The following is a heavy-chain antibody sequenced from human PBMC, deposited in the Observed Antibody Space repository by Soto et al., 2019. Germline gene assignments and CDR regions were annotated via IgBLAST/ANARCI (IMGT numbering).Heavy chain of an antibody. V-gene: IGHV3-21*01. J-gene: IGHJ4*02. D-gene: IGHD5-18*01. CDR1: GFTFSSYS. Sequence: PGGSLRLSCAASGFTFSSYSKNWVRQAPGKGLEWVSSISSSISYIYYADSVKGRFTISRDDAKNSLYLQMNSLRVEDTAVYYCARDREVNTDFDYWGQGTLVTVSS. CDR2: ISSSISYI. CDR3: ARDREVNTDFDY.